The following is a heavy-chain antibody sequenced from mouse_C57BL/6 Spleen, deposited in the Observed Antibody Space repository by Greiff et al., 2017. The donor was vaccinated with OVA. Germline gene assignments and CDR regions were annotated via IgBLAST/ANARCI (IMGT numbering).Heavy chain of an antibody. CDR3: AALDYDWYFDV. J-gene: IGHJ1*03. CDR2: IYPGDGGT. CDR1: GYAFSSSW. D-gene: IGHD2-4*01. Sequence: VQLQESGPELVKPGASVKISCKASGYAFSSSWMNWVKQRPGKGLEWIGRIYPGDGGTNYNGKFKGKATLTADKSSSTAYMQLSSLTSEYSAVYFFAALDYDWYFDVWGTGTTVTVSS. V-gene: IGHV1-82*01.